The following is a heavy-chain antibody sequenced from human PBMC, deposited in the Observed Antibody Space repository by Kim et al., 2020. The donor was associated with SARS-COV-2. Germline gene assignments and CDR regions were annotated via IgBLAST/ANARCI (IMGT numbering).Heavy chain of an antibody. Sequence: ATSYAQKFQGRVTMTRETSISTAYMEVSRLKFDDTAVYYCARHYDYWGQGTLVTVSS. V-gene: IGHV1-2*02. CDR3: ARHYDY. CDR2: AT. D-gene: IGHD3-3*02. J-gene: IGHJ4*02.